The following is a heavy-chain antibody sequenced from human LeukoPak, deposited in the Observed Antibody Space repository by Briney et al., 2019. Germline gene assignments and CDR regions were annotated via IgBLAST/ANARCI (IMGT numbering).Heavy chain of an antibody. J-gene: IGHJ4*02. D-gene: IGHD4-17*01. CDR3: AREYGDWSGVDY. V-gene: IGHV1-46*01. CDR2: INPSGGST. Sequence: ASVKVSCEASGYTFTSYYMHWVRQAPGQGLEWMGIINPSGGSTSYAQRFQGRVTMTRDTSTSTVYMELSSLRSEDTAVYYCAREYGDWSGVDYWGQGTLVTVSS. CDR1: GYTFTSYY.